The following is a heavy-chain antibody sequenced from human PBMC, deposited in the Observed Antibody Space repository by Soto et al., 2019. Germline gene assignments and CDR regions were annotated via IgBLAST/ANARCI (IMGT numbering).Heavy chain of an antibody. CDR2: ISTYNGNT. J-gene: IGHJ4*02. V-gene: IGHV1-18*01. CDR1: GYTFTSYG. D-gene: IGHD2-8*01. Sequence: ASVKVSCKASGYTFTSYGITWVRQAPGQGLEWMGWISTYNGNTDYAQKLQGRVTMTTDTSTSTAYMELRSLRSDDTAVYYCARVVLMVAADYWGQGTLVTVSS. CDR3: ARVVLMVAADY.